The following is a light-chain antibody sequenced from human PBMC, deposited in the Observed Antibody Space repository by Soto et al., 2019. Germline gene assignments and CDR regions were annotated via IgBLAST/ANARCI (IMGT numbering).Light chain of an antibody. J-gene: IGKJ5*01. V-gene: IGKV3D-15*01. CDR3: QQHGNWPPIT. CDR2: GAS. CDR1: QSISSN. Sequence: EIVMTQSPATLSVSPGERVTLSCRASQSISSNLAWYQQKPGQAPRLLIYGASTRATGIPDRFSGSGSGTDFTLTISRLEPEDFAVYYCQQHGNWPPITFGQGTRLEIK.